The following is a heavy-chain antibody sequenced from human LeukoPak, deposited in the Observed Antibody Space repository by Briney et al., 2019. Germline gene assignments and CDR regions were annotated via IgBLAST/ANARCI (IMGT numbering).Heavy chain of an antibody. CDR1: GYRFTNYW. D-gene: IGHD1-14*01. CDR3: ARGGNPSDFDY. J-gene: IGHJ4*02. Sequence: GESLKISCQGSGYRFTNYWIGWVRQMPGKGLEWMGIIFPGGSDTRYTPSFQGQVTISADKSISTAYLQWSSLKASDTAMYYCARGGNPSDFDYWGQGTLVTVSS. V-gene: IGHV5-51*01. CDR2: IFPGGSDT.